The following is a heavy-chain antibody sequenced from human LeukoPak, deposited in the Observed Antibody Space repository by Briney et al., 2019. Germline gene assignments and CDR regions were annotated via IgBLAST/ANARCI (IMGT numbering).Heavy chain of an antibody. CDR1: GYSFTNYW. D-gene: IGHD6-19*01. J-gene: IGHJ4*02. V-gene: IGHV5-51*01. CDR2: IFPDDSDT. Sequence: GESLKISCRDSGYSFTNYWIGWVRQMPGKGLEWMGTIFPDDSDTRYSPSFQGQVTISADKSISTAYLQWSSLKASDTAMYYCARTPSPQGYSSGWCDYWGQGTLVTVSS. CDR3: ARTPSPQGYSSGWCDY.